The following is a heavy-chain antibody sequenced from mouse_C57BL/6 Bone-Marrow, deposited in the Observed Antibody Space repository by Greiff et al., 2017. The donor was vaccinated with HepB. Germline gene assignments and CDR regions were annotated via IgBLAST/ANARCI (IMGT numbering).Heavy chain of an antibody. CDR3: AREGGVVAHFDY. V-gene: IGHV1-69*01. CDR1: GYTFTSYW. Sequence: QVQLQQPGAELVMPGASVKLSCKASGYTFTSYWMHWVKQRPGQGLEWIGEIDPSDSYTNYNQKFNGKSTLTVDKASSTAYMQLSSLTSEDAAVYYCAREGGVVAHFDYWGQGTTLTVSS. D-gene: IGHD1-1*01. J-gene: IGHJ2*01. CDR2: IDPSDSYT.